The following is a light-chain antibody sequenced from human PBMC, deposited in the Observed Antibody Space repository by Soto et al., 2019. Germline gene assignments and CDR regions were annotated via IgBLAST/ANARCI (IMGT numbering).Light chain of an antibody. V-gene: IGKV1-9*01. CDR1: QGISNY. Sequence: DIQLTQSPSFLSASVGYRFTITCRASQGISNYLAWYQQRPGKAPKLLIYAASTLQTGVPSRFSGSGSGTEFTLTIRSLQPEDFATYHCQQLTSYPRSTFGQGTRLEIK. CDR3: QQLTSYPRST. CDR2: AAS. J-gene: IGKJ5*01.